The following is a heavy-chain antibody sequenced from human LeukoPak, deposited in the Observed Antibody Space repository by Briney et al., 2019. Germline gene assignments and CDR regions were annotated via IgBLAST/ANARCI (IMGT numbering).Heavy chain of an antibody. D-gene: IGHD2-15*01. CDR3: ARNIVVVVAAPLNWFDP. CDR2: IYYSGST. CDR1: GGSISSYY. J-gene: IGHJ5*02. Sequence: PSETLSLTCTVSGGSISSYYWSWIRQPPGKGLEWIGYIYYSGSTNYNPSLKSRVTISVDTSKNQFSLKLSSVTAADTAVYYCARNIVVVVAAPLNWFDPWGQGTLVTVSS. V-gene: IGHV4-59*12.